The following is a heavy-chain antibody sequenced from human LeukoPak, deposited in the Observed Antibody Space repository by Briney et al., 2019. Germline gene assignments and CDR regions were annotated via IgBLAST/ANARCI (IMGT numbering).Heavy chain of an antibody. J-gene: IGHJ4*02. CDR1: GFTFSSYA. Sequence: GGSLRLSCAASGFTFSSYAMSWVRQAPGKGLVWVSRINSDGSSTSYADSVKGRFTISRDNAKNTLYLQMNSLRAEDTAVYYCARTDYGDSLFDYWGQGTLVTVSS. D-gene: IGHD4-17*01. CDR2: INSDGSST. CDR3: ARTDYGDSLFDY. V-gene: IGHV3-74*01.